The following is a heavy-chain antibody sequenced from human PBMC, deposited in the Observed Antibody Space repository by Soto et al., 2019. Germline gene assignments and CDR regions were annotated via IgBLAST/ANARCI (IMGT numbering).Heavy chain of an antibody. D-gene: IGHD5-12*01. CDR3: AREGFSGYEALDY. CDR2: IAYTGIT. V-gene: IGHV4-59*01. J-gene: IGHJ4*02. CDR1: GGPIRSYY. Sequence: QVHLQESGPGLLKPSETLSLTCGVSGGPIRSYYLSWVRQAPGKGLEWIAYIAYTGITGYNPALRSRVTISGDTSQNLFSLKMTSVTAADTAVYYCAREGFSGYEALDYWGQAILVTVSS.